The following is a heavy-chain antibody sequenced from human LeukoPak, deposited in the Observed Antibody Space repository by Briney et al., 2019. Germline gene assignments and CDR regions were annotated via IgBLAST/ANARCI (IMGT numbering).Heavy chain of an antibody. CDR2: INHSGST. V-gene: IGHV4-34*01. D-gene: IGHD3-10*01. CDR1: GGSFSGYY. J-gene: IGHJ4*02. CDR3: ASYGSGSYAFDY. Sequence: PSETLSLTCAVYGGSFSGYYWSWIRQPPGKGLEWIGEINHSGSTNYNPSLKSRVTISVDTSKNQFSLKLSFVTAADTAVYYCASYGSGSYAFDYWGQGTLVAVSS.